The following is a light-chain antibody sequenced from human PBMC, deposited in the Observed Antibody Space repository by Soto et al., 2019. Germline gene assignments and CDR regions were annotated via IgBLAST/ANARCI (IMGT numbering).Light chain of an antibody. CDR3: AAWDDSLNGLV. J-gene: IGLJ7*01. CDR1: NSNIGKNS. V-gene: IGLV1-44*01. Sequence: QPVLSQEPSVSGTPGQRVAMACSGGNSNIGKNSVNWYRQVPGTAPQLLIYSDTLRSFGIPDRFSASKSGTSASLAIGGLQSDDEAVYFCAAWDDSLNGLVFGGGTQLTVL. CDR2: SDT.